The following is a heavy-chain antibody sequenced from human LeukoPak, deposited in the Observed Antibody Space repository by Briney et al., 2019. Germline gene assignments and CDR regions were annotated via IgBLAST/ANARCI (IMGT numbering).Heavy chain of an antibody. D-gene: IGHD3-22*01. Sequence: SGTLSLTCAVSGGSISSSNWWSWVRQPPGKGLEWIGEINHSGSTNYNPSLKSRVTISVDTSKNQFSLKLSSVTAADTAVYYCARGRGFTYYDSSGYRSHDAFDIWGQGTMVTVSS. J-gene: IGHJ3*02. V-gene: IGHV4-4*02. CDR3: ARGRGFTYYDSSGYRSHDAFDI. CDR2: INHSGST. CDR1: GGSISSSNW.